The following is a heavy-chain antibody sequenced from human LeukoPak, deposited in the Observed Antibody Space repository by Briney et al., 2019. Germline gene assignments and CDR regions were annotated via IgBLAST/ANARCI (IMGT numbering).Heavy chain of an antibody. CDR1: GFTLSSDA. Sequence: VQPGGALRLSRAASGFTLSSDAMHWVRPAPGEGLEYVSAISSNGGTTHYGNSVKGRFTISRDNSENTLYLQMGSLRAEDMAVYFCARSSGYGYYFDYWGQGTLVTVSS. J-gene: IGHJ4*02. CDR3: ARSSGYGYYFDY. D-gene: IGHD3-22*01. V-gene: IGHV3-64*01. CDR2: ISSNGGTT.